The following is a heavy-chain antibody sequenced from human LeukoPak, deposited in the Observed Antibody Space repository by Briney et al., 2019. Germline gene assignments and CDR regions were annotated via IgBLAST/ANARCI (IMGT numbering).Heavy chain of an antibody. CDR2: IYYSGST. J-gene: IGHJ3*02. D-gene: IGHD2/OR15-2a*01. CDR3: GGVSEIGEKKSHTDVFDI. V-gene: IGHV4-59*06. Sequence: PSETLSLTCTVSGGSISSYYWSWIRQPPGKGLEWIGYIYYSGSTYYNPSLKSRVTISVDTSKNQFSLKLSSVTAADTAVYYCGGVSEIGEKKSHTDVFDIGAQGTMVTVSS. CDR1: GGSISSYY.